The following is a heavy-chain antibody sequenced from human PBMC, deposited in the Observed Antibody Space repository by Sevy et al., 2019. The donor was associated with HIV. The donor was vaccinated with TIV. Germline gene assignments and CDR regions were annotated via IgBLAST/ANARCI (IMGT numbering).Heavy chain of an antibody. D-gene: IGHD1-26*01. Sequence: GGSLRLSCAASGFTFSSYTMHWVRQAPGKGLEWVAFISYDGSRKYYADYVKGRFTNTRENSKNTLYLQMNNLKAEDTAVFYCARDLALSGSYSWLAYWGQGTLVTVSS. CDR1: GFTFSSYT. J-gene: IGHJ4*02. CDR3: ARDLALSGSYSWLAY. CDR2: ISYDGSRK. V-gene: IGHV3-30*14.